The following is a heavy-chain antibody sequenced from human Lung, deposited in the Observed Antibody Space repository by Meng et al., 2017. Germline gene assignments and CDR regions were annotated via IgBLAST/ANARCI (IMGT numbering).Heavy chain of an antibody. CDR1: GGSITSSSYS. Sequence: QLQLQESGPGLVKPWETLSPTCTVSGGSITSSSYSCGWIRQPPGKGLEWIGYIYYSGTTYYNPSLKSRATISEDTAKNQFSLNLSSVTAADTAVYYCARQVNSDGYPRYFDFWGQGTLVTVSS. CDR2: IYYSGTT. CDR3: ARQVNSDGYPRYFDF. D-gene: IGHD5-24*01. V-gene: IGHV4-39*01. J-gene: IGHJ4*02.